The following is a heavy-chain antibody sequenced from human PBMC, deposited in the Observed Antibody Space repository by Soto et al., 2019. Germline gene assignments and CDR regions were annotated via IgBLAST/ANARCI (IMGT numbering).Heavy chain of an antibody. V-gene: IGHV3-23*02. D-gene: IGHD2-15*01. CDR1: EFTFSTYG. J-gene: IGHJ6*02. CDR2: IGHSSGKA. CDR3: TTDLKFFVVVVAKYYYGMDV. Sequence: GGSLRLSCAPSEFTFSTYGTTWVRQAPGKGLEWVSGIGHSSGKAFYRDSVQGRFTISRDDSKNTLYLQMNSLKTEDTAVYYCTTDLKFFVVVVAKYYYGMDVWGQGTTVTVSS.